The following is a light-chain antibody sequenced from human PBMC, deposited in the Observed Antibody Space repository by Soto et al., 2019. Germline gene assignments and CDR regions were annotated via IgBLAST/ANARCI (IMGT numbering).Light chain of an antibody. V-gene: IGLV1-40*01. CDR1: SSNIGAGFD. Sequence: QPVLTQPPSVSGAPGQRVTISCTGSSSNIGAGFDVHWYQQLPGTAPKVLIFGNSNRPSGVPDRFSGSKSGTSASLAITGLQAEDEAEYYCQSYDSSLSGSVFGGGTQLTVL. CDR3: QSYDSSLSGSV. J-gene: IGLJ3*02. CDR2: GNS.